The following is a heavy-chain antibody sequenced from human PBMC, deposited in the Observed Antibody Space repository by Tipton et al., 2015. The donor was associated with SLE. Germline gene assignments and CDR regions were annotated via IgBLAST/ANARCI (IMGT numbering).Heavy chain of an antibody. CDR3: AGESPTKGGSALDI. V-gene: IGHV1-18*01. Sequence: QSGAEVKKPGASVKVSCKASGYTFTSYGISWVRLAPGQGLEWMGWISAYNGNTNYAQKLQGRVTMTTDTSTSTAYMELRSLRSDDTAVYYCAGESPTKGGSALDICRQGTMVTVSS. CDR1: GYTFTSYG. D-gene: IGHD3-10*01. J-gene: IGHJ3*02. CDR2: ISAYNGNT.